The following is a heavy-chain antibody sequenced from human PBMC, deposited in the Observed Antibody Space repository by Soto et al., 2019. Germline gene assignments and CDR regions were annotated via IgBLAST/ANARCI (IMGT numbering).Heavy chain of an antibody. CDR2: ISGSGGSA. D-gene: IGHD3-9*01. J-gene: IGHJ6*02. V-gene: IGHV3-23*01. Sequence: GGSLRLSCAASGFTFSSYAMSWVRQAPGKGLEWVSAISGSGGSAYYADSVKGRFTISRDNSKNTLYLQMNSLRAEDTAVYYCAKNVWGITIFGGMDVWGQGTTVTVSS. CDR1: GFTFSSYA. CDR3: AKNVWGITIFGGMDV.